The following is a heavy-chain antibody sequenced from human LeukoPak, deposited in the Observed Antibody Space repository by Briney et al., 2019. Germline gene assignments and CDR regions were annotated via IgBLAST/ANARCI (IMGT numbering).Heavy chain of an antibody. CDR1: GLSFSGYA. CDR3: AKGGQDCSPTTCYYD. J-gene: IGHJ4*02. D-gene: IGHD2-2*01. V-gene: IGHV3-23*01. Sequence: PGGSLRLSCAASGLSFSGYAMSWVRQAPGKGLEWVSTMSGSGGSTYYADSVKGRFTISRDNSKNTLYLQMNSLRAEDTAVYYCAKGGQDCSPTTCYYDWGQGTLVTVSS. CDR2: MSGSGGST.